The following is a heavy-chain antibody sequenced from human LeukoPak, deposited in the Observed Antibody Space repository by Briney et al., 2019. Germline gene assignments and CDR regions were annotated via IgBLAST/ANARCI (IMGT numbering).Heavy chain of an antibody. CDR3: ARDLGVDY. CDR1: GFTFSSYS. CDR2: ISSSSSTI. J-gene: IGHJ4*02. V-gene: IGHV3-48*02. Sequence: TGGSLRLSCAASGFTFSSYSMNWVRQAPGKGLEWVSYISSSSSTIYYADSVKGRFTISRDNAKNSLYPQMNSLRDEDTAVYYCARDLGVDYWGQGTLVTVSS.